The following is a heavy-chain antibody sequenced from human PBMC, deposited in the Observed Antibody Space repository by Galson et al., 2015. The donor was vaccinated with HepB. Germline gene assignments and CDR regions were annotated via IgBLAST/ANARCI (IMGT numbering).Heavy chain of an antibody. J-gene: IGHJ2*01. Sequence: SVKVSCKASGYTFTDYYLHWVRQAPGQGLEWMGWINPNGGGTHYAQNFQDRVTMTRDTSISTVYMEVPRLRSDDTAVYYCVRGWDAYWYFDLWGRGTLVTVSS. CDR1: GYTFTDYY. CDR3: VRGWDAYWYFDL. CDR2: INPNGGGT. V-gene: IGHV1-2*02. D-gene: IGHD1-26*01.